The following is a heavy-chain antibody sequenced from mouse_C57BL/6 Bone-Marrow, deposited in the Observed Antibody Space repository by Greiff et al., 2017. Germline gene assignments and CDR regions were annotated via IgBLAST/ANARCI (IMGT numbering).Heavy chain of an antibody. CDR2: IYPRSGNT. J-gene: IGHJ3*01. V-gene: IGHV1-81*01. CDR3: ARSRWVPYAY. D-gene: IGHD1-1*02. Sequence: QVQLQQSGAELARPGASVKLSCKASGYTFTSYGISWVKQRTGQGLEWIGEIYPRSGNTYYNEKFKGKATLTADKSSSTAYMEVRSLTSVDSAVYFCARSRWVPYAYWGQGTLVTVSA. CDR1: GYTFTSYG.